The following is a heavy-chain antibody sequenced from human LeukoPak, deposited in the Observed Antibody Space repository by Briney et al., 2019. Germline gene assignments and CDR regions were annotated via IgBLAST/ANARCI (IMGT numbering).Heavy chain of an antibody. J-gene: IGHJ2*01. V-gene: IGHV3-21*01. Sequence: GGSLRLSCAASGFTFSSYSMNWVRQAPGKGLEWVSSISSSSSYIYYADSVKGRFTTSRDNAKNSLYLQMNSLRAEDTAVYYCARDLGWYFDLWGRGTLVTVSS. CDR2: ISSSSSYI. CDR1: GFTFSSYS. CDR3: ARDLGWYFDL.